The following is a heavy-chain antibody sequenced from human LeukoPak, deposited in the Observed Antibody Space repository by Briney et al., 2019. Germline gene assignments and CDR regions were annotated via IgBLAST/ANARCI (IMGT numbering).Heavy chain of an antibody. Sequence: GGSLRLSCAASGFTFSSYSMNWVRQAPGKGLEWISYISSRSSTIYYADSVKGRFSISRDNAKNSLYLQMYSLTAEDTGVYYCARDGTEPNCSGDCYLVWGQGTLVTVSS. V-gene: IGHV3-48*01. CDR1: GFTFSSYS. CDR3: ARDGTEPNCSGDCYLV. J-gene: IGHJ4*02. CDR2: ISSRSSTI. D-gene: IGHD2-21*02.